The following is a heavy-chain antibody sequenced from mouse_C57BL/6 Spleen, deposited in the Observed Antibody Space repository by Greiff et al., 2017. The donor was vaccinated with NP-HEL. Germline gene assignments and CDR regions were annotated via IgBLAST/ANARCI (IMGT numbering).Heavy chain of an antibody. CDR3: VRRFDGYHEGYFDV. Sequence: GGGLVQPKGSLKLSCAASGFSFNTYAMNWVRQAPGKGLEWVARIRSKSNNYATYYADSVKDRFTISRDDSESMLYLQMNNLKTDDTAMYYCVRRFDGYHEGYFDVWGTGTTVTVSS. CDR2: IRSKSNNYAT. J-gene: IGHJ1*03. V-gene: IGHV10-1*01. CDR1: GFSFNTYA. D-gene: IGHD2-3*01.